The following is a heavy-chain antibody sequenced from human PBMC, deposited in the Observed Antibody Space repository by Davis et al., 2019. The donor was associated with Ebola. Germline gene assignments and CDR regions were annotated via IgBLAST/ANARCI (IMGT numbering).Heavy chain of an antibody. CDR1: GFTFSSSA. J-gene: IGHJ6*04. Sequence: GGSLRLSCSASGFTFSSSAMHWVRQAPGRGLEYVSTITNGGGTYYADSVKGRFTVSRDNSKKTLYLQMNSLRAEDTAVYYCAKSGLSFGVVKYHYGMDVWGKGTTVTVSS. V-gene: IGHV3-64*04. D-gene: IGHD3-3*01. CDR2: ITNGGGT. CDR3: AKSGLSFGVVKYHYGMDV.